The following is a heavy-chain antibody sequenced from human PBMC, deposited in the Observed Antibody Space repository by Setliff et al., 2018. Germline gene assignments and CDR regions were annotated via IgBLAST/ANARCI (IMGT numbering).Heavy chain of an antibody. D-gene: IGHD3-16*01. CDR3: ARDGGEY. CDR2: ISGSGGST. V-gene: IGHV3-23*01. Sequence: GGSLRLSCAASGFTFSSYAMSWVRQAPGKGLEWVSAISGSGGSTYYADSVKGRFTISRDNARDSLFLQMNTLRAEDTAVYYCARDGGEYWGQGTLVTVSS. J-gene: IGHJ4*02. CDR1: GFTFSSYA.